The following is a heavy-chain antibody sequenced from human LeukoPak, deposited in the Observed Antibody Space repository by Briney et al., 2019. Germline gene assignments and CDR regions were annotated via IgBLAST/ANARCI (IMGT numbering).Heavy chain of an antibody. CDR1: GDSITTFH. Sequence: SETLSLTCLVSGDSITTFHWNWVRQAPGKGLEWIGGLYYSGKRGYNPALRSRLTISSDTSKTQFSMTLTSVTADDTAVYYCARGKGGYYGSGSPSSHFYYMDVWAKGTTVIVSS. CDR2: LYYSGKR. D-gene: IGHD3-10*01. J-gene: IGHJ6*03. V-gene: IGHV4-59*01. CDR3: ARGKGGYYGSGSPSSHFYYMDV.